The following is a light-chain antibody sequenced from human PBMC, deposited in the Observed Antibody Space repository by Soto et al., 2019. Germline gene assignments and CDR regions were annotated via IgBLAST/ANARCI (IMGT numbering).Light chain of an antibody. J-gene: IGKJ1*01. V-gene: IGKV3-15*01. CDR1: QSVSSN. CDR3: QQYNNWPQT. Sequence: ETVMTQSPATLSVSPGERATISCRASQSVSSNLVWYQQKPGQAPRLLIYAASTRATGIPARFSGSGSGTEFTLTISSMQSEDFAVYYCQQYNNWPQTFGQGTKV. CDR2: AAS.